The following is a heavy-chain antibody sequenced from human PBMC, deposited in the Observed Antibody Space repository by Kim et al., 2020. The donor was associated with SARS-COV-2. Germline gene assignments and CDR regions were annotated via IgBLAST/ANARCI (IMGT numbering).Heavy chain of an antibody. J-gene: IGHJ6*02. D-gene: IGHD3-3*01. CDR2: INHSGST. Sequence: SETLSLTCAVYGGSFSGYYWSWIRQPPGKGLEWIGEINHSGSTNYNPSLKSRVTISVDTSKNQFSLKLSSVTAADTAVYYCARCFGITIFGVVISCYGMDVWGQGTTGTVSS. CDR1: GGSFSGYY. CDR3: ARCFGITIFGVVISCYGMDV. V-gene: IGHV4-34*01.